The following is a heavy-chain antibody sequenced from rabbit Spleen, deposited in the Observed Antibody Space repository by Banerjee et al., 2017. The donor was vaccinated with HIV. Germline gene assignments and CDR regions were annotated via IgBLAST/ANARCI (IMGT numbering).Heavy chain of an antibody. CDR1: GFSFSSSDW. J-gene: IGHJ4*01. D-gene: IGHD2-1*01. CDR2: IHGGDSRT. V-gene: IGHV1S45*01. CDR3: ARGSATMTMVITGYYLSL. Sequence: EESGGDLVQPEGSLTLTCKASGFSFSSSDWIWWVRQAAGKGLEWIGEIHGGDSRTYYASWAKGRFTISKTSSTTVTLQLNSLTAADTATYFCARGSATMTMVITGYYLSLWGPGTLVTVS.